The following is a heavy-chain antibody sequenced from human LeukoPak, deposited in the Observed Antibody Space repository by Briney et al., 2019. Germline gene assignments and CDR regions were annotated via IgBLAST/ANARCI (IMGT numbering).Heavy chain of an antibody. CDR1: GGSISSYY. V-gene: IGHV4-59*01. CDR2: IYYSGST. D-gene: IGHD3-3*01. J-gene: IGHJ3*02. CDR3: ARGRFLDAFDI. Sequence: PSETLSLTCTVSGGSISSYYWSWIRHPPRKGLEWIGYIYYSGSTKYKPSLKSRVTISVDTSKNQFSLKLSSVTAADTAVYYCARGRFLDAFDIWGQGTMVTVSS.